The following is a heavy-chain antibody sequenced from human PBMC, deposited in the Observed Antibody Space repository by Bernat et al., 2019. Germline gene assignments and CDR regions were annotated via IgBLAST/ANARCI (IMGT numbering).Heavy chain of an antibody. Sequence: QVQLVESGGGVVQPGRSLRLSCAASGFTFSSYGMHLVRQAPGKGLEWVAVISYDGSKKYYADSVKGRFTISRDNSKNTLYLQMNSLRAEDTAVYYCATGPDGYGTYWGQGTLVTVSS. CDR2: ISYDGSKK. V-gene: IGHV3-30*03. J-gene: IGHJ4*02. D-gene: IGHD5-24*01. CDR3: ATGPDGYGTY. CDR1: GFTFSSYG.